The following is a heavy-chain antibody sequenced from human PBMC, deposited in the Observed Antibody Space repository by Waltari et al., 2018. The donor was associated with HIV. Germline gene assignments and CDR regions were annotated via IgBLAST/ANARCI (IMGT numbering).Heavy chain of an antibody. J-gene: IGHJ4*02. CDR2: IGAAGDT. V-gene: IGHV3-13*04. CDR1: GLTFHTSD. Sequence: EVHLVESGGGLIQPGGSLRLSCAASGLTFHTSDLHWVRQAAGEGLQWVSAIGAAGDTYYSDSVKGRFTISRENAKNSLFLQMNSLRAGDTAVYFCVRVRDSSSGWYIFDYWGQGALVTVSS. D-gene: IGHD6-19*01. CDR3: VRVRDSSSGWYIFDY.